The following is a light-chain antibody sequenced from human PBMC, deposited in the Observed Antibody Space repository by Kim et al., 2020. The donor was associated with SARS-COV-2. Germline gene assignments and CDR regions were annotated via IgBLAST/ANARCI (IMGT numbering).Light chain of an antibody. V-gene: IGLV2-14*01. Sequence: QSALTQPASVSGSHGQSITISCTGTSSDVGGYNYVSWYQQHPGKAPKLMIYDVSKRPSGVSNRFSGSKSGNTASLTISGLQAEDEADYYCSSYTSINTSRVFGGGTQLTVL. CDR1: SSDVGGYNY. CDR2: DVS. J-gene: IGLJ2*01. CDR3: SSYTSINTSRV.